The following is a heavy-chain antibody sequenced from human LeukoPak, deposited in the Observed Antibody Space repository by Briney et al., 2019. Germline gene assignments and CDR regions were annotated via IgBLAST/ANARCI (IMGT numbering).Heavy chain of an antibody. V-gene: IGHV1-69*13. CDR1: GGTFSSYA. CDR2: IIPIFGTA. Sequence: SVKVSCKASGGTFSSYAISWVRQAPGQGLEWMGGIIPIFGTANYAQKCQGRVTITADESTSTAYMELSSLRSEDTAVYYCARVPLRSGSYRPLDYWGQGTLVTVSS. CDR3: ARVPLRSGSYRPLDY. J-gene: IGHJ4*02. D-gene: IGHD3-10*01.